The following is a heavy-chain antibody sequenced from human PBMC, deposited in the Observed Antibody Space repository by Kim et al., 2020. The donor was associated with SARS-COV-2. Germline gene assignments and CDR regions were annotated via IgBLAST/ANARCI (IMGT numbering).Heavy chain of an antibody. CDR2: ISGSSGST. J-gene: IGHJ4*02. CDR3: ARGGLYSDFEY. CDR1: GFTFSEYY. Sequence: GGSLRLSCVASGFTFSEYYMSWIRQAPGKGLEWLSHISGSSGSTIYADSVRGRVTISRDNAKHSLFLQLNSLRAEDTALYYCARGGLYSDFEYWGQGTLVTVSS. D-gene: IGHD2-2*02. V-gene: IGHV3-11*05.